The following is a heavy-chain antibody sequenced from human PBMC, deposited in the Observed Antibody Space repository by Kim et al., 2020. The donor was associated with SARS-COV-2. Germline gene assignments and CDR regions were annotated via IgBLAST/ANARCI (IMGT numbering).Heavy chain of an antibody. V-gene: IGHV4-59*13. D-gene: IGHD6-13*01. CDR3: ASYSSSWSSEYFQH. Sequence: SETLSLTCTVSGGSISSYYWSWIRQPPGKGLEWIGYIYYSGSTNYNPSLKSRVTISVDTSKNQFSLKLSSVTAADTAVYYCASYSSSWSSEYFQHWGQGTLVTVSS. CDR2: IYYSGST. J-gene: IGHJ1*01. CDR1: GGSISSYY.